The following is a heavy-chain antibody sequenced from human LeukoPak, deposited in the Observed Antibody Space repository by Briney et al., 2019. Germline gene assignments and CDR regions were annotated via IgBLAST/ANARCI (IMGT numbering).Heavy chain of an antibody. CDR1: GFTFSSYG. D-gene: IGHD1-26*01. Sequence: PGGSLRLSCAASGFTFSSYGMHWVRQAPGKGLEWVAFIRYDGSNKYYADSVKGRFTISRDNSKNTLYLQMKSLRAEDTAVYYCAKDPQKWESYFDYWGQGTLVTVSS. V-gene: IGHV3-30*02. J-gene: IGHJ4*02. CDR2: IRYDGSNK. CDR3: AKDPQKWESYFDY.